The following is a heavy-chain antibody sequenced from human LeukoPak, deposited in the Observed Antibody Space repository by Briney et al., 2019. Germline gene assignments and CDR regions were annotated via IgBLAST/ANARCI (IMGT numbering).Heavy chain of an antibody. J-gene: IGHJ4*02. CDR3: VRESVRDYYFDF. CDR1: GFRFGGYA. CDR2: IRSKALYGKS. Sequence: GGSLRLSCSGSGFRFGGYALSWVRQAPGKGLEWVGFIRSKALYGKSEYAASVEGRFAISRDDSNNIVYLQMNSLKTEDTAVYFCVRESVRDYYFDFWGQGTLVTVSS. V-gene: IGHV3-49*04. D-gene: IGHD3-10*02.